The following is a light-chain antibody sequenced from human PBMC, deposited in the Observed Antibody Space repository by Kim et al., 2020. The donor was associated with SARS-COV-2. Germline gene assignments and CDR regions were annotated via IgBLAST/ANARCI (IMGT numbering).Light chain of an antibody. J-gene: IGKJ2*01. V-gene: IGKV1-5*03. CDR2: KAS. Sequence: SASVGDRVTISGRASQSIHIWLAWFQQKPGKAPRVLMYKASTLESGVPSRFRGSGSGTEFTLTINNLQPDDFATYYCQQYDVHPDTFGQGTKVEV. CDR3: QQYDVHPDT. CDR1: QSIHIW.